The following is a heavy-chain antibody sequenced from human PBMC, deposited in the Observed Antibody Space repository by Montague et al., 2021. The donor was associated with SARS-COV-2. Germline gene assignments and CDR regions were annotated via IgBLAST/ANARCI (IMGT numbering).Heavy chain of an antibody. V-gene: IGHV4-34*01. Sequence: SETLSLTCAVYGGSFSDYFWTWIRQPPGKGLEWIGEINHRGTSNYNPSLKSRVSISVDTSKNQFSLYLGSVTAADTAVYYCARGRQHFNMIVVVMNGGEYYLDYWGQGTLVTVSS. CDR2: INHRGTS. J-gene: IGHJ4*02. CDR1: GGSFSDYF. CDR3: ARGRQHFNMIVVVMNGGEYYLDY. D-gene: IGHD3-22*01.